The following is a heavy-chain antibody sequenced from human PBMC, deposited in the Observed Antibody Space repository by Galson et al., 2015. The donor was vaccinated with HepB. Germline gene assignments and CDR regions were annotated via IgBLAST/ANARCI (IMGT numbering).Heavy chain of an antibody. CDR2: ITWSGDIT. CDR3: ARDKSGSIDY. J-gene: IGHJ4*02. CDR1: GFTFSDYY. D-gene: IGHD3-10*01. Sequence: SLRLSCAASGFTFSDYYMSWVRQAPGKGLEWISIITWSGDITYHTDSVKGRFTISRDNAKNSLSLQMNSLRVEDTAVYYCARDKSGSIDYWGQGSPVTVSS. V-gene: IGHV3-11*01.